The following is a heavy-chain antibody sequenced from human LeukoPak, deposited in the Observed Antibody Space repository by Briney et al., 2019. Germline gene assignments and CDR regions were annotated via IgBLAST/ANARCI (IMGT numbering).Heavy chain of an antibody. V-gene: IGHV4-4*07. CDR3: ARDYVRAFDI. CDR2: THISGST. J-gene: IGHJ3*02. Sequence: SETLSLTCTVSGGSISSYYWSWIRQPAGKGLEWIGRTHISGSTNYNPSLKSRVTISVDTSKNQFSLKLSSVTAADTAVYYCARDYVRAFDIWGQGTMVTVSS. D-gene: IGHD2-8*01. CDR1: GGSISSYY.